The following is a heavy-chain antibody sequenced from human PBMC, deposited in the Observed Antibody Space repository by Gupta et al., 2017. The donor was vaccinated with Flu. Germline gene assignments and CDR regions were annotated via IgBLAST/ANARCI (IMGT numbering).Heavy chain of an antibody. Sequence: VQLHESGPGLAKPSEALSLTASVPGGSISRSYRSWIRQAPGKGLEWIGYIYYSGSTNYNPSLKSRVTISVDTSKNQFSRKLSSVTAADTAVYYCARSGYSSGWFDYWGQGTLVTVSS. CDR2: IYYSGST. D-gene: IGHD6-19*01. J-gene: IGHJ4*02. CDR1: GGSISRSY. CDR3: ARSGYSSGWFDY. V-gene: IGHV4-59*08.